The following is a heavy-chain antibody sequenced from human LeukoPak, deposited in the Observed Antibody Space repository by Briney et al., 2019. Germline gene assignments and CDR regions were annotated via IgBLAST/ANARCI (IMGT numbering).Heavy chain of an antibody. Sequence: GGSLRLSCATSGFTFSSYSMNWVRQAPGKGLEWVSSISSSSLYIYYADTVKGRFTISRDNAKNSLYLQMNSLRAEDTALYYCARGQTYYYDSSGRGSYFDYWGQGTLVTVSS. J-gene: IGHJ4*02. V-gene: IGHV3-21*04. CDR2: ISSSSLYI. CDR3: ARGQTYYYDSSGRGSYFDY. D-gene: IGHD3-22*01. CDR1: GFTFSSYS.